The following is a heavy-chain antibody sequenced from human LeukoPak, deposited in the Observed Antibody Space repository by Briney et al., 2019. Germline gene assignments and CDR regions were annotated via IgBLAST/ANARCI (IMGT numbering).Heavy chain of an antibody. V-gene: IGHV3-30-3*01. J-gene: IGHJ4*02. Sequence: GGSLRRSCAASGFTFSSYAMHWVRQAPGKGLEWVAVISYDGSNKYYADSVKGRFTISRDNSKNTLYLQMNSLRAEDTAVYYCAREWYLRYFDYWGQGTLVTVSS. D-gene: IGHD3-9*01. CDR2: ISYDGSNK. CDR1: GFTFSSYA. CDR3: AREWYLRYFDY.